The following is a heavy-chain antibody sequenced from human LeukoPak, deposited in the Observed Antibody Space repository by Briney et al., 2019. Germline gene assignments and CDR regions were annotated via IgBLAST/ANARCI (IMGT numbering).Heavy chain of an antibody. CDR3: VREFDEVGDFWSGYHL. J-gene: IGHJ4*02. V-gene: IGHV3-7*01. D-gene: IGHD3-3*01. Sequence: GGSLRLSCTASGFTFSNYWMNWVRQAPGKGLEWVANIKQDGSAKYYVDSVKGRFTISRDNTKNSLYLQMNSLRTEDTAVYYCVREFDEVGDFWSGYHLWGRGTLVTVSS. CDR2: IKQDGSAK. CDR1: GFTFSNYW.